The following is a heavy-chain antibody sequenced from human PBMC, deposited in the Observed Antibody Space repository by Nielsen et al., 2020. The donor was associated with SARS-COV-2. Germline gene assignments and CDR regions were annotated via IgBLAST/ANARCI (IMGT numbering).Heavy chain of an antibody. CDR1: GFTFSSYG. Sequence: GESLKISCVGSGFTFSSYGMTWFRQAPGKGLEWVANIKHDGSEKYYVDSVKGRFTISRDNAKSSLSLQMNSLTAEDTAVYYCARDYGDFRDYYYGMDVWGQGTTVTVSS. CDR3: ARDYGDFRDYYYGMDV. CDR2: IKHDGSEK. D-gene: IGHD4-17*01. V-gene: IGHV3-7*01. J-gene: IGHJ6*02.